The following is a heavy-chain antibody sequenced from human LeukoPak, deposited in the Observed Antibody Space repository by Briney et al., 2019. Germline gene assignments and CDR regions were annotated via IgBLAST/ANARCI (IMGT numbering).Heavy chain of an antibody. D-gene: IGHD3/OR15-3a*01. V-gene: IGHV3-21*04. CDR2: ISSSSSYI. CDR3: ASGPFPAPSDY. Sequence: KPGGSLRLSCAASGFTFSSYSMNWVRQAPGKGLEWVSSISSSSSYIYYADSVKGRFTISRDNAKNSLYLQMNSLRAEDTAVYYCASGPFPAPSDYWGQGTLVTVSS. CDR1: GFTFSSYS. J-gene: IGHJ4*02.